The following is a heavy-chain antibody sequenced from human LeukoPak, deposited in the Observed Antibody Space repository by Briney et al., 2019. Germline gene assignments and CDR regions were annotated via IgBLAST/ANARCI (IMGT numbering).Heavy chain of an antibody. CDR1: GGSISSYY. D-gene: IGHD4-23*01. CDR2: IYYSGST. CDR3: ARATTVVTPSSRRAFDI. V-gene: IGHV4-59*01. J-gene: IGHJ3*02. Sequence: PSETLSLTCTVSGGSISSYYWSWIRQPPGKGLEWIGYIYYSGSTNYNPSLKSRGTISVDTSKNQFSLKLSSVTAADTAVYYCARATTVVTPSSRRAFDIWGQGTMVTVSS.